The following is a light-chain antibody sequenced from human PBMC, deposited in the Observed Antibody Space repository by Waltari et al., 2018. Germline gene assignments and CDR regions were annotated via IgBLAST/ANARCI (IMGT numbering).Light chain of an antibody. CDR2: AAS. J-gene: IGKJ2*01. CDR3: QQSSSSPWYT. V-gene: IGKV1-39*01. CDR1: QNINNY. Sequence: DIRMTQSPSSLYASVGDRVTITCRASQNINNYLNWYQQKPGKAPKLLIYAASTLQRGVPSRFSGSGSETDFTLTISSLQPEDFATYYCQQSSSSPWYTFGQGTKLEI.